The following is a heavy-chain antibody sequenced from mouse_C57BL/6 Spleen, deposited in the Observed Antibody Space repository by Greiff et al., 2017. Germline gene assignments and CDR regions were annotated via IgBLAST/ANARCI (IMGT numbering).Heavy chain of an antibody. CDR1: GYSFTGYY. V-gene: IGHV1-31*01. Sequence: VQLQQSGPELVKPGASVTISCTASGYSFTGYYMHWVKQSHGNILDWIGYIYPYNGVSSYNQKFKGKATLTVDKSSSTAYLELRSLTSEDSAVYYCAREGGYYGSSYWYFDVWGTGTTVTVSS. CDR3: AREGGYYGSSYWYFDV. CDR2: IYPYNGVS. D-gene: IGHD1-1*01. J-gene: IGHJ1*03.